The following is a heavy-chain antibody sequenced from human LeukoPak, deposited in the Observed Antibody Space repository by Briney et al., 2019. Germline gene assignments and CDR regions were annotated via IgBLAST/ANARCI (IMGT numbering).Heavy chain of an antibody. D-gene: IGHD3-10*01. CDR3: ARNRYGSSYDAFDI. V-gene: IGHV3-48*03. J-gene: IGHJ3*02. CDR1: RFTFTSYG. Sequence: QPGGSLRLSCAASRFTFTSYGMNWVRQAPGKGLEWVSYISSGSTIYYADSVKGRFTISRDNAKNSLYLQMNSLRAEDTAVYYCARNRYGSSYDAFDIWGQGTMVTVSS. CDR2: ISSGSTI.